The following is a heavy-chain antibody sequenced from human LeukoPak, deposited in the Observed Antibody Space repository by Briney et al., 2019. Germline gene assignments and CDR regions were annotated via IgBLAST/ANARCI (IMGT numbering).Heavy chain of an antibody. CDR2: IWYDGSRK. CDR1: GFSLTTYG. J-gene: IGHJ4*02. D-gene: IGHD3-22*01. V-gene: IGHV3-33*01. Sequence: ERSLRLSCAASGFSLTTYGTHWLRQAPGKGLEWVAVIWYDGSRKFYGDSVKGRFTVSRDTSENTMYLQMNTLRVDDTAVYYCGRDRAMYYNENNGYWGQGTLVTVSS. CDR3: GRDRAMYYNENNGY.